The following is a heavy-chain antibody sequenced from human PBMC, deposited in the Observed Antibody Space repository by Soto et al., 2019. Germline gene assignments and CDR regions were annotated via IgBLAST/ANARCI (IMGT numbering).Heavy chain of an antibody. D-gene: IGHD3-10*01. Sequence: GASVKVSCKASGYTFTSYAIDWVRQAPGQRLEWMGWINSVNGNTKYSQKFQGRVTITRDTSATTAYMELSSLRSEDTAVYYCARVRCYYNHRHINYLRQATLVTVFS. V-gene: IGHV1-3*01. CDR3: ARVRCYYNHRHINY. CDR1: GYTFTSYA. J-gene: IGHJ4*02. CDR2: INSVNGNT.